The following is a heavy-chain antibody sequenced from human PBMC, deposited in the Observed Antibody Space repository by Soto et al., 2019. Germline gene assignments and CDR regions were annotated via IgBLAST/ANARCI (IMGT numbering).Heavy chain of an antibody. CDR3: ARGADDFSSGYYYDY. CDR1: GYTFSSHG. CDR2: SGNT. V-gene: IGHV1-18*01. Sequence: QVQLVQSGAEVKKPGASVTVSCKASGYTFSSHGIIWVRQAPGQGLEWMAWSGNTNYAQKFQGRLTLTTNPSTRTAYMELQSLRSDDTAVYYCARGADDFSSGYYYDYWGQGTLVTVSS. D-gene: IGHD3-3*01. J-gene: IGHJ4*02.